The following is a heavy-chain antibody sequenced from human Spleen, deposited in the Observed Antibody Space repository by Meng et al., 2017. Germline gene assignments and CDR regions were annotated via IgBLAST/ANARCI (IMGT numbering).Heavy chain of an antibody. CDR3: AKDTRYCSGGRCPHYEVGAFDI. V-gene: IGHV3-9*01. Sequence: GGSLRLSCAASGFTFDVYAMHWVRQAPGKGLEWVSGISWNSDSIGYADSVKGRFTISRDNAKNSLYLQMNSLRADDTALYYCAKDTRYCSGGRCPHYEVGAFDIWGQGTMVTVSS. D-gene: IGHD2-15*01. J-gene: IGHJ3*02. CDR1: GFTFDVYA. CDR2: ISWNSDSI.